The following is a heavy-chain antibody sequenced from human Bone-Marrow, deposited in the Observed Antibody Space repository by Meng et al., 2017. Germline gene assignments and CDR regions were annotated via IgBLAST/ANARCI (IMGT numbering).Heavy chain of an antibody. Sequence: GESLKISCAASGFTVSSSYMSWFRQAPGQGLEWVSVIYSGGITYYGDAVKGRFTISRDNSKNTLYLQMNSLRPEDTAVYYCARFLGSGTYTDWFDPWGQGTLVTVSS. J-gene: IGHJ5*02. CDR1: GFTVSSSY. CDR3: ARFLGSGTYTDWFDP. CDR2: IYSGGIT. D-gene: IGHD3-10*01. V-gene: IGHV3-66*02.